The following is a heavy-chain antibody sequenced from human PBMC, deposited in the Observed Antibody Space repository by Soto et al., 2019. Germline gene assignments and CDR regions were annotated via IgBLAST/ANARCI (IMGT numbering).Heavy chain of an antibody. Sequence: EVQLLESGGGLVQPGGSLRLSCAASGFTFSNYAVTWVRQAPGKGLEWVSTISGSGGSTYYADSVKGRFTISRDNSKNTLYLPMNSLRAEDAAVYYCAKEQGSSWYEIDYWGQGTLVTVSA. CDR1: GFTFSNYA. D-gene: IGHD6-13*01. J-gene: IGHJ4*02. CDR3: AKEQGSSWYEIDY. CDR2: ISGSGGST. V-gene: IGHV3-23*01.